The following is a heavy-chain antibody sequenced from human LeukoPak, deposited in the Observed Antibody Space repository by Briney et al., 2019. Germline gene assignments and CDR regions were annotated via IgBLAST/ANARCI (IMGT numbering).Heavy chain of an antibody. V-gene: IGHV4-34*01. Sequence: PSETLSLTCAVYGGSFSGYYWSWIRQPPGKGLEWIGEINHSGSTNYNPSLKSRVTISVDTSKNQFSLKLSSVTAADTAVYYCARLSIHLGQPTFWGQGTLVTVSS. CDR3: ARLSIHLGQPTF. CDR1: GGSFSGYY. CDR2: INHSGST. J-gene: IGHJ4*02. D-gene: IGHD2/OR15-2a*01.